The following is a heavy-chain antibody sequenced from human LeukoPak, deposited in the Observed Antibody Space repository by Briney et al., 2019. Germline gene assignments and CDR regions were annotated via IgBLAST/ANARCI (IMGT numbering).Heavy chain of an antibody. V-gene: IGHV3-48*03. J-gene: IGHJ4*02. CDR1: GFTFSSYE. CDR2: ISSSGNTI. Sequence: GGSLRLSCAASGFTFSSYEMNWVRQAPGKGLEWVSYISSSGNTIFYADSVKGRFTISRDNSKNTLYLQMNSLRAVDTAVYYCAKDRRAAVAGTGSYLDYWGQGTLVTVSS. CDR3: AKDRRAAVAGTGSYLDY. D-gene: IGHD6-19*01.